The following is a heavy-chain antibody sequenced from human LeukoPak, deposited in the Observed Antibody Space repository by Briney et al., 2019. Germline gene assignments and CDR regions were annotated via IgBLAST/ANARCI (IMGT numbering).Heavy chain of an antibody. J-gene: IGHJ2*01. CDR1: GGSFSGYY. Sequence: SETLSLTCAVYGGSFSGYYWSWIRQPPGKGLEWIGEINHSGSTNYNPSLKSRVTISVDTSKNQFSLKLSSVTAADMAVYYCARYRKEYYYGSGSYRYWYFDLWGRGTLVTVSS. CDR2: INHSGST. CDR3: ARYRKEYYYGSGSYRYWYFDL. D-gene: IGHD3-10*01. V-gene: IGHV4-34*01.